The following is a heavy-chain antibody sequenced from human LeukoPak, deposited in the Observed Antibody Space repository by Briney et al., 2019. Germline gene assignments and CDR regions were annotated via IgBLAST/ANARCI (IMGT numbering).Heavy chain of an antibody. V-gene: IGHV4-61*02. Sequence: SETLSLTCTVSGGSISSGSYYWSWIRQPAGKGLEWIGRIYTNGSTNYNPSLKSRVTISVDTSKNQFSLKLSSVTAADTAVYYCARPKGYYHAFDIWGQGTMVTVSS. CDR1: GGSISSGSYY. CDR2: IYTNGST. CDR3: ARPKGYYHAFDI. J-gene: IGHJ3*02. D-gene: IGHD3-22*01.